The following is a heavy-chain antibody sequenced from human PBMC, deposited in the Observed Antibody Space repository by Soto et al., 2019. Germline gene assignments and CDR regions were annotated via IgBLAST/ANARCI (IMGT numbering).Heavy chain of an antibody. CDR1: GGSFSGYY. D-gene: IGHD1-1*01. J-gene: IGHJ5*02. CDR2: INHSGST. Sequence: QVQLQQWGAGLLKPSETLSLTCAVYGGSFSGYYWSWIRQPPGKGLEWMGEINHSGSTNYNPSLKSRVTISVDTAKNQFSLKLSSVTDADTAVYYCAIRGTTVTTVWWRRGWFDPWGQGTLVTVSS. CDR3: AIRGTTVTTVWWRRGWFDP. V-gene: IGHV4-34*01.